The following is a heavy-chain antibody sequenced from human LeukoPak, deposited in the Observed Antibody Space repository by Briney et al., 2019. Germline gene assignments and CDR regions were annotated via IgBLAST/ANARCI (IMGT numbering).Heavy chain of an antibody. CDR2: LHPNEET. CDR1: GGSISGHY. Sequence: SETLSLTCTVSGGSISGHYWTWIRQSTGKGLEWVGRLHPNEETMFNPSFKSRLTMSRDTSTNQFSLKLTSVTAADTAVYYCARESVAVGTRYFDYWGQGTLVTVSS. J-gene: IGHJ4*02. D-gene: IGHD4-23*01. V-gene: IGHV4-4*07. CDR3: ARESVAVGTRYFDY.